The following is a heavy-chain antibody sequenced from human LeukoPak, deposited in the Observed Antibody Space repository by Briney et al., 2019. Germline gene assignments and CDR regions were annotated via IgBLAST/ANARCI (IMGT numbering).Heavy chain of an antibody. CDR2: INPNSGGT. D-gene: IGHD2-2*02. CDR1: GYTFTSYY. J-gene: IGHJ4*02. CDR3: ARAYCSSTSCYTAGY. V-gene: IGHV1-2*02. Sequence: GASVKVSCKASGYTFTSYYMHWVRQAPGQGREWMGWINPNSGGTNYAQKFQGRVTMTRDTSISTAYMELSRLRSDDTAVYYCARAYCSSTSCYTAGYWGQGTLVTVSS.